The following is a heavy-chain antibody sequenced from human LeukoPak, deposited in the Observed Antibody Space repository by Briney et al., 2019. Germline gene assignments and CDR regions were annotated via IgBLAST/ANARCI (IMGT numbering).Heavy chain of an antibody. Sequence: SETLSLTCAVYGGSFSGYYWSWIRQPPGKGLEWIGEINHSGSTNYNPSLKSRVTISVDTSKNQFSLKLRSVTAADTAVYYCARGRSGWYGGADYWGQGTLVTVSS. V-gene: IGHV4-34*01. CDR2: INHSGST. CDR3: ARGRSGWYGGADY. CDR1: GGSFSGYY. D-gene: IGHD6-19*01. J-gene: IGHJ4*02.